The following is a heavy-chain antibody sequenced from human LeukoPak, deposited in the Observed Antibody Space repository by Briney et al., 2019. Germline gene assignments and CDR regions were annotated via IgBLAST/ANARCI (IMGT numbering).Heavy chain of an antibody. V-gene: IGHV4-31*03. CDR3: ARVRRDYVWGSYRYHYFDY. CDR2: IYYSGST. Sequence: SQTLSLTCTVSGGSISSGGYYWSWIRQHPGKGLEWIGYIYYSGSTYYNPSLKSRVTISVDTSKNQFSLKLSSVTAADTAVHYCARVRRDYVWGSYRYHYFDYWGQGTLVTVSS. CDR1: GGSISSGGYY. D-gene: IGHD3-16*02. J-gene: IGHJ4*02.